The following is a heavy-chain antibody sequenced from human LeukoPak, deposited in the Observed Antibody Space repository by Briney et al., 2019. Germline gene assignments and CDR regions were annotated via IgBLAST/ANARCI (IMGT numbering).Heavy chain of an antibody. CDR3: ARDYDILTGYYNGAFDI. V-gene: IGHV1-2*02. CDR1: GYTFTGYY. Sequence: RASVKVSCKASGYTFTGYYMHWVRQAPGQGLEWMGWINPNSGGTNYAQKFQGRVTMTRDTSISTAYMELSRLRSDDTAVYYCARDYDILTGYYNGAFDIWGQGTMVTVSS. CDR2: INPNSGGT. D-gene: IGHD3-9*01. J-gene: IGHJ3*02.